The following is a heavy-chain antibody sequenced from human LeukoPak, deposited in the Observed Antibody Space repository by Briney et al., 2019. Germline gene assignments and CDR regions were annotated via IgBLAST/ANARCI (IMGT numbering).Heavy chain of an antibody. D-gene: IGHD1-14*01. CDR2: ISGSGGST. Sequence: GGSLRLSCAASGFTFSSYAMSWVRQAPGKGLEWVSAISGSGGSTYYADSVKGRFTISRDNSKNTLYLQMNNLRAEDTALYYCARDGAYHIDYWGQGTLVTVSS. CDR3: ARDGAYHIDY. J-gene: IGHJ4*02. CDR1: GFTFSSYA. V-gene: IGHV3-23*01.